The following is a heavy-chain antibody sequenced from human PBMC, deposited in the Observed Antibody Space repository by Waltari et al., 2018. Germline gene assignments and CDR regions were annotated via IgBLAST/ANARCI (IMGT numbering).Heavy chain of an antibody. Sequence: QVQLVQSGAEVKKPGSSVKVSCPASGGIFSSSPLSWVRQAPGQGLEWMGRIIPILGTANYAQKCQGRVTITADKSTSTAYMELSSLRSEDTAVYYCARGDSYGSADGFDIWGQGTMVTVSS. D-gene: IGHD5-18*01. CDR3: ARGDSYGSADGFDI. V-gene: IGHV1-69*08. CDR1: GGIFSSSP. CDR2: IIPILGTA. J-gene: IGHJ3*02.